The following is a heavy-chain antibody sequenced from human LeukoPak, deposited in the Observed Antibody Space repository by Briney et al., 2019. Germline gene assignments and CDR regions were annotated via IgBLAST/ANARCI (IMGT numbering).Heavy chain of an antibody. J-gene: IGHJ4*02. D-gene: IGHD3-3*01. Sequence: SETLSLTCAVYGGSFSGYYWSWIRQPPGKGLEWIGEINHSGSTNYNPSLKSRVTISVDTSKNQFSLKLSSVTAADTAVYYCARDRAISHFDYWGQGTLVTVSS. CDR1: GGSFSGYY. V-gene: IGHV4-34*01. CDR3: ARDRAISHFDY. CDR2: INHSGST.